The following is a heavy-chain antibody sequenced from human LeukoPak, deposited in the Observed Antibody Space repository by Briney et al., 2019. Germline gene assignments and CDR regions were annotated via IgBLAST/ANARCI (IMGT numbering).Heavy chain of an antibody. Sequence: PGGSLRLSCAASGFTFSSYAMSWVRQAPGKGLEWVSAISGSGGSTYYADSVKGRFTISRDNSKNTLYLQMNSLRAEDTAVYYCAKRAYYYGSSGYPFDYWGQGTLVTVSS. CDR2: ISGSGGST. V-gene: IGHV3-23*01. CDR3: AKRAYYYGSSGYPFDY. J-gene: IGHJ4*02. CDR1: GFTFSSYA. D-gene: IGHD3-22*01.